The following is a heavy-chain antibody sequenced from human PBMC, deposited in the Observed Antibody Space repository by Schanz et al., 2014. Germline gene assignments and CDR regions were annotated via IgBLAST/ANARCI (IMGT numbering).Heavy chain of an antibody. V-gene: IGHV3-7*01. CDR2: IKQDESER. D-gene: IGHD4-4*01. CDR3: ASADYTNYFDY. CDR1: GFTFSTYW. Sequence: EVQLVESGGGLVQPGGSLRLSCAASGFTFSTYWMSWVRQAPGKGLEWVANIKQDESERSYVDSVKGRFTISRDNAKNSLYLQMNSLRGEDTAVYYCASADYTNYFDYWGQGTLVTVSS. J-gene: IGHJ4*02.